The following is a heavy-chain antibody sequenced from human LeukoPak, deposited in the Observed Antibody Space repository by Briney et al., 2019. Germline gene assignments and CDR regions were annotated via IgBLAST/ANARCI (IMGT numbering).Heavy chain of an antibody. CDR3: AKDRSSSWYHPTDY. CDR1: GFTFSSYV. D-gene: IGHD6-19*01. CDR2: ISGSGGST. Sequence: GGSLKLSCAASGFTFSSYVMTWVRQAPGKGLEWVSGISGSGGSTYYADSVKGRFTISRDNSKNTLYLQMNSLRAEDTAVYYCAKDRSSSWYHPTDYWGQGTLVTVSS. V-gene: IGHV3-23*01. J-gene: IGHJ4*02.